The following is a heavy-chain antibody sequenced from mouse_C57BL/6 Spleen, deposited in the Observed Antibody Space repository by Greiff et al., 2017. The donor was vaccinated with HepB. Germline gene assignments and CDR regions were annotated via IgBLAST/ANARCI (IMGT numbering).Heavy chain of an antibody. CDR3: AREDSSGGFDY. V-gene: IGHV3-6*01. Sequence: EVQLQQSGPGLVKPSQSLSLTCSVTGYSITSGYYWNWIRQFPGNKLEWMGYISYDGSNNYNPSLKNRISITRDTSKNQFFLKLNSVTTEDTATYYCAREDSSGGFDYWGQGTTLTVSS. J-gene: IGHJ2*01. CDR2: ISYDGSN. D-gene: IGHD3-2*02. CDR1: GYSITSGYY.